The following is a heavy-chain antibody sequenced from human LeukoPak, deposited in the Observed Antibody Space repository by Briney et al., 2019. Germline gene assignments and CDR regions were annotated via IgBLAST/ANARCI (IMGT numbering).Heavy chain of an antibody. CDR1: GYNFSGHY. V-gene: IGHV1-2*02. CDR2: IKPSNGDT. D-gene: IGHD1-26*01. CDR3: ASPPLSSAMYYAH. Sequence: ASVKVSCKASGYNFSGHYMHWVRQAPGQGLEWMGWIKPSNGDTKYAQNFQGRVTMTRDTSTSTAYMELSSLRSDDTAVYYCASPPLSSAMYYAHWGQGTLVTVSS. J-gene: IGHJ4*02.